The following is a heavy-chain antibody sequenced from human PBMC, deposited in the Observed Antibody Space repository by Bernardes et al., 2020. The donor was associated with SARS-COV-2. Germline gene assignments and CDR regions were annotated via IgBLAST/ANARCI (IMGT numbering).Heavy chain of an antibody. CDR1: GFTFSSYS. J-gene: IGHJ3*01. CDR3: ARDLRYHYDSSGPDL. CDR2: ITSSSSFI. V-gene: IGHV3-21*01. Sequence: GGSLRLSCAASGFTFSSYSMNWVRQAPGKGLEWVSTITSSSSFIYYADSVTGRFTISRDNAKNSLYLQMDGLRADDTAVYYCARDLRYHYDSSGPDLWGPGTMVHVS. D-gene: IGHD3-22*01.